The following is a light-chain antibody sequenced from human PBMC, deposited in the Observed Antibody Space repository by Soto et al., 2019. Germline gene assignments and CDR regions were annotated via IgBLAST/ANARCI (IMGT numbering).Light chain of an antibody. CDR3: ATWDATLNVFYV. Sequence: QSVSTQPPSASRTPGKWFTISCSGSTSNIGSNYVYWYQQLPGTAPKLLIYRNNQRPSGVPDRFSGSKSGTSASLAISGLRSDDEADYFCATWDATLNVFYVFGTGTKVTVL. V-gene: IGLV1-47*01. CDR1: TSNIGSNY. CDR2: RNN. J-gene: IGLJ1*01.